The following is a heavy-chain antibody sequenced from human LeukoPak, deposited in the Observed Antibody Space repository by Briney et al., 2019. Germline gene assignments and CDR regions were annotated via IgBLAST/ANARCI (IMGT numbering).Heavy chain of an antibody. Sequence: TSETLSLTCTVSGGSISSGDYYWGWIRQPPGKGLEWIVSIYYSGSTYYNPSLKSRVTISVDTSKNPFSLKLSSVTAADTAVYYCARASIVVVSDAFDIWGQGTMVTVSS. D-gene: IGHD3-22*01. CDR1: GGSISSGDYY. V-gene: IGHV4-39*01. CDR2: IYYSGST. CDR3: ARASIVVVSDAFDI. J-gene: IGHJ3*02.